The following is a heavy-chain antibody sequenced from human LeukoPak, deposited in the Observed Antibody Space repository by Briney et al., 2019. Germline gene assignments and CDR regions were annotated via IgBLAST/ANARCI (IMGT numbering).Heavy chain of an antibody. D-gene: IGHD1-26*01. V-gene: IGHV4-38-2*01. CDR2: IYHSGST. CDR1: GVSCDDYY. Sequence: SETLSLTSAVYGVSCDDYYCSWIPQPPGKGLEWSGSIYHSGSTYYNPSLKSRVTISVDTSKNQFSLQLSCVTAEQTAVYYCARVDSGSFGFYYYYSMDVWGKGTTVTVSS. CDR3: ARVDSGSFGFYYYYSMDV. J-gene: IGHJ6*03.